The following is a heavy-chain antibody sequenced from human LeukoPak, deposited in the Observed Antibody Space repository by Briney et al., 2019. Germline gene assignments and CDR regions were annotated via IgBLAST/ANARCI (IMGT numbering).Heavy chain of an antibody. D-gene: IGHD4-23*01. V-gene: IGHV3-66*01. Sequence: GGSLRLSCAASGFTVSSNYMSWVRQAPGRGLEWVSVIYSGGSTYYADSVKGRFTISRDNSKNTLYLQMNSLRAEDTAVYYCVRGDYGGNSYYYYYMDVWGKGTTATISS. CDR2: IYSGGST. CDR1: GFTVSSNY. CDR3: VRGDYGGNSYYYYYMDV. J-gene: IGHJ6*03.